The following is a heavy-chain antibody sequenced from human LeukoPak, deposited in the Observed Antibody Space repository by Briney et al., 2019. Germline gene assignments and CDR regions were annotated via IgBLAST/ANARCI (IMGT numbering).Heavy chain of an antibody. D-gene: IGHD6-13*01. CDR1: GGSISSYY. CDR2: IYYSGST. J-gene: IGHJ4*02. V-gene: IGHV4-59*08. CDR3: ARHPRTPRHSSSWYYFDY. Sequence: NPSETLSLTCTVSGGSISSYYWSWIRQPPGKGLEWIGYIYYSGSTNYNPSLESRVTISVDTSKNQFSLKLSSVTAADTAVYYCARHPRTPRHSSSWYYFDYWGQGTLVTVSS.